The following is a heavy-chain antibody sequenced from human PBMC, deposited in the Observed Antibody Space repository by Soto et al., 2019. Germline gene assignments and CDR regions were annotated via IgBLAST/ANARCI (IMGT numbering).Heavy chain of an antibody. J-gene: IGHJ6*02. D-gene: IGHD3-10*01. V-gene: IGHV3-23*01. CDR1: GFTFSDYA. CDR3: AAPRDEYGSGISWFTYGMDV. CDR2: LNGAVAIT. Sequence: GGSLRLSCLASGFTFSDYAMSWFGHVRGRGLDWVSSLNGAVAITYYADSVRGRFTIYRNNPQNTLFLQMNRLTVDDTAIYCCAAPRDEYGSGISWFTYGMDVWGQGTTVTVSS.